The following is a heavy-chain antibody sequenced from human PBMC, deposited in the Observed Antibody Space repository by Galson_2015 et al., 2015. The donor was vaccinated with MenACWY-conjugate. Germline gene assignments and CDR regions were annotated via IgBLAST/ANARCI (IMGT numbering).Heavy chain of an antibody. D-gene: IGHD5/OR15-5a*01. CDR1: GLSFSNYW. Sequence: SLRLSCAASGLSFSNYWMHWVRQAPGKGLVWVSRINSDGTTTNYADSVKGRFTISRDNAKNTLYLQMNSLRAEDTAVYYCARRTLSGVYYYFDFWGQGTLVTVSS. CDR2: INSDGTTT. J-gene: IGHJ4*02. CDR3: ARRTLSGVYYYFDF. V-gene: IGHV3-74*01.